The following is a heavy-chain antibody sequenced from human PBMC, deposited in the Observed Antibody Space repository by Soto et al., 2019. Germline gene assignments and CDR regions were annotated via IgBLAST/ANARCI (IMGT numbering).Heavy chain of an antibody. CDR2: IYYSGST. J-gene: IGHJ6*02. CDR1: GGSISSGDYY. D-gene: IGHD6-19*01. Sequence: SETLSLTCTVSGGSISSGDYYWSWIRQPPGKGLEWIGYIYYSGSTYYNPSLKSRVTISVDTSKNQFSLKLSSVTAADTAVYYCAAQEQWLGYYYGMDVWGQGPTVTVSS. CDR3: AAQEQWLGYYYGMDV. V-gene: IGHV4-30-4*01.